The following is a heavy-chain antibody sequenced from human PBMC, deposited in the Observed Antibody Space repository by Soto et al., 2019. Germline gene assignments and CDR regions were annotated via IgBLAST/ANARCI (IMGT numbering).Heavy chain of an antibody. V-gene: IGHV3-30*18. J-gene: IGHJ5*02. Sequence: QVQLVESGGGVVQPGRSLRLSCAASGFTFSGYGMHWVRQAPGKGLEWVAVISFEGSKKYYANSVEGRFTISRDNSKNTLFLQMNSLRAEDTAVYYCAKGGSSSARYFDTWGQGTVVTVSS. CDR1: GFTFSGYG. CDR2: ISFEGSKK. CDR3: AKGGSSSARYFDT. D-gene: IGHD6-6*01.